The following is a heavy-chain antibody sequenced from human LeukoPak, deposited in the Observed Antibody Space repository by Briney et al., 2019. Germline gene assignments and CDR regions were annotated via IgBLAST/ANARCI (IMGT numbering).Heavy chain of an antibody. V-gene: IGHV4-59*01. J-gene: IGHJ3*02. CDR3: ASAYAHDAFDI. Sequence: SETLSLTCTVSGGSISSYCWSWIRQPPGKGLEWIGYIYYSGSTNYNPSLKSRVTISVDTSKNQFSLKLSSVTAADTAVYYCASAYAHDAFDIWGQGTMVTVSS. CDR1: GGSISSYC. CDR2: IYYSGST.